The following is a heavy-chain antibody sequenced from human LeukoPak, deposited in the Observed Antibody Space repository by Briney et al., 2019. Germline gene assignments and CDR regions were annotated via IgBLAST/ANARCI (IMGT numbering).Heavy chain of an antibody. CDR2: ISSSGGIR. CDR1: GFTIFSYE. Sequence: QPGGSLRLSCAASGFTIFSYEMDWVRQAPGKGLEWVSYISSSGGIRYYADSMKGRFTVSRDNAKNSLYLQMNSLRAEDTAVYFCARDAVGDGYKDAFDIWGQGTMVTVSS. CDR3: ARDAVGDGYKDAFDI. D-gene: IGHD5-24*01. J-gene: IGHJ3*02. V-gene: IGHV3-48*03.